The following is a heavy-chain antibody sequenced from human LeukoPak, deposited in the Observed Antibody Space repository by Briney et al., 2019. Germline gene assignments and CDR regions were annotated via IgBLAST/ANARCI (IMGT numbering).Heavy chain of an antibody. CDR2: IKSKTEGETT. D-gene: IGHD6-19*01. CDR3: TTYSSGPWH. CDR1: GLTFSNAC. Sequence: PGGSLRLSCAASGLTFSNACMSWVRQAPGKGLEWVGRIKSKTEGETTDHATPVKGRFTISRDDSKDTLYLQMDSLKTEDTAVYYCTTYSSGPWHWGQGTLVTVSS. V-gene: IGHV3-15*01. J-gene: IGHJ4*02.